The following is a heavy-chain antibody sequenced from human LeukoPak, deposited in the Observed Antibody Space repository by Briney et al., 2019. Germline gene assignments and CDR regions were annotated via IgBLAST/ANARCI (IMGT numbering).Heavy chain of an antibody. CDR3: ARGVTSPYYYDSSGYPAFDY. CDR2: IYSGGST. CDR1: GFTVSSNY. J-gene: IGHJ4*02. V-gene: IGHV3-53*01. D-gene: IGHD3-22*01. Sequence: GGSLRLSCAASGFTVSSNYMSWVRQAPGKGLEWVSVIYSGGSTYYADSVKGRFTISRDNSKNTLYLQMNSLRAEDTAVYYCARGVTSPYYYDSSGYPAFDYWGQGTLVTVSS.